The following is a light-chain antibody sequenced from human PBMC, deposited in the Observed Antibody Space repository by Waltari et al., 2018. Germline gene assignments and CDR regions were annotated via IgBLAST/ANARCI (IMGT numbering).Light chain of an antibody. CDR1: HSVSRT. CDR3: QHYVRLPAT. V-gene: IGKV3-20*01. Sequence: EIVLTQSPGPLSLSPGERATLSCRASHSVSRTLAGYQQKPGQAPKLLIYGASTRATGIPDRFTGSGSGTDFSLTISSLEPEDFAIYFCQHYVRLPATFGQGTKVEIK. J-gene: IGKJ1*01. CDR2: GAS.